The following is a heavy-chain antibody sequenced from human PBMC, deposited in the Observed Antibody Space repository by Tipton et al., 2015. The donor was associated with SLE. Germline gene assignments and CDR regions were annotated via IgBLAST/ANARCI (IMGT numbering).Heavy chain of an antibody. CDR1: GGSISSSSNNYY. Sequence: TLSLTCPVSGGSISSSSNNYYWGWIRQPPGKGLEWIGSIYYSGSTYYNPSLKSRVTMSVDSSKNQFSPKLSSVTAADTAVYYCARIGWYYYDSSGLIDSWGQGTLVTVSS. CDR3: ARIGWYYYDSSGLIDS. J-gene: IGHJ4*02. D-gene: IGHD3-22*01. V-gene: IGHV4-39*07. CDR2: IYYSGST.